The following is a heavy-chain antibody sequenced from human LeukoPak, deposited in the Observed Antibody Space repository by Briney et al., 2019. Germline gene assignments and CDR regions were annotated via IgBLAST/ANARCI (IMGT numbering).Heavy chain of an antibody. J-gene: IGHJ6*04. CDR2: ISSSGSTI. CDR1: GFTFSSYE. Sequence: PGGSLRLSCAASGFTFSSYEMNWVRQAPGKGLEWVSYISSSGSTIYYADSVKGRFTISRDNAKNSLSLQMNSLRAEDTAVYYCARGGYCSGGSCYYYGMDVWGKGTTVTLSS. D-gene: IGHD2-15*01. V-gene: IGHV3-48*03. CDR3: ARGGYCSGGSCYYYGMDV.